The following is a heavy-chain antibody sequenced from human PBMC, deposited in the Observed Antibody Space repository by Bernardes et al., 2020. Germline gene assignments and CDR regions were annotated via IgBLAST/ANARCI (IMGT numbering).Heavy chain of an antibody. Sequence: ASVKVSCKVSGYTLTELSMHWVRQAPGKGLEWMGGFDPEDGEIIYAQKFQGRVTMTEDTSTDTAYMELSSLRSEDTAVYYCATGLRRVITMVRGVIIPVYYYYGMDVWGQGTTVTVSS. V-gene: IGHV1-24*01. D-gene: IGHD3-10*01. CDR1: GYTLTELS. CDR3: ATGLRRVITMVRGVIIPVYYYYGMDV. CDR2: FDPEDGEI. J-gene: IGHJ6*02.